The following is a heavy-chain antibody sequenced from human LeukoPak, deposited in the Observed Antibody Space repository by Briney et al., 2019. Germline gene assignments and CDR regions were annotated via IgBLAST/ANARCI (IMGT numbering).Heavy chain of an antibody. CDR3: ARHGYSSRVFGG. D-gene: IGHD6-13*01. V-gene: IGHV3-30*02. Sequence: GGSLRLSCATSGFTFSTYGMHWVRQAPGKGLEWVAFMRYDGSNKYYADSVKGRFAISRDNSKNTLYLQINSLRAEDTAVYYCARHGYSSRVFGGWGQGTLVTVSS. J-gene: IGHJ4*02. CDR1: GFTFSTYG. CDR2: MRYDGSNK.